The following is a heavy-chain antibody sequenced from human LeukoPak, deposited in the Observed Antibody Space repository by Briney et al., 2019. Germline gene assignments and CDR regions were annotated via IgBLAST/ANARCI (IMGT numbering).Heavy chain of an antibody. CDR2: ISSSSGYI. V-gene: IGHV3-21*01. CDR1: GFTFTSYS. CDR3: ARHSYSTSWYGNWFDP. Sequence: WGSLKLSCTASGFTFTSYSISWVRQAPGQGLEWVGSISSSSGYINYADSLKGRFTISRDNSKNPLYLQMNSLRAEDTAVYYCARHSYSTSWYGNWFDPWGQGTLVTVSS. D-gene: IGHD6-13*01. J-gene: IGHJ5*02.